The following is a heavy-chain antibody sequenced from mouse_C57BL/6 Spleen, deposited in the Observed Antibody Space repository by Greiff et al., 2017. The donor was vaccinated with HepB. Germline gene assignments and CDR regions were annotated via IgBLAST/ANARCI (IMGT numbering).Heavy chain of an antibody. Sequence: QVTLKVSGPGILQPSQTLSLTCSFSGFSLSTFGMGVGWIRQPSGKGLEWLAHIWWDDDKYYNPALKSRLTISKDTSNNQVFLKIANVDTADTATYYCARMGYSNYHYAMDYWGQGTSVTVSS. CDR3: ARMGYSNYHYAMDY. D-gene: IGHD2-5*01. V-gene: IGHV8-8*01. CDR2: IWWDDDK. J-gene: IGHJ4*01. CDR1: GFSLSTFGMG.